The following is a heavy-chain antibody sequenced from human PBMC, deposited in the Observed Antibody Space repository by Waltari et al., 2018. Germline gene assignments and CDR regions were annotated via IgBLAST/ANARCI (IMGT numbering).Heavy chain of an antibody. CDR2: ISWNHDTM. V-gene: IGHV3-9*01. D-gene: IGHD6-6*01. CDR3: AQDMGAARHYNFED. Sequence: EVQLVESGGGLVQPGRSLRLSCAASGFNFGDHVMHWVRQAPGKGLAWVSGISWNHDTMAYAASVRGRFTISRDNAKNSLDLQMNSLRTEDTALYYCAQDMGAARHYNFEDWGQGTLVTVSS. CDR1: GFNFGDHV. J-gene: IGHJ4*02.